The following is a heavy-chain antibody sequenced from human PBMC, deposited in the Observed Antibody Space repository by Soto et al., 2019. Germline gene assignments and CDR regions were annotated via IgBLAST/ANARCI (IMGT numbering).Heavy chain of an antibody. V-gene: IGHV4-38-2*02. J-gene: IGHJ4*02. D-gene: IGHD3-10*01. CDR3: AKKGYYPSGKINLFDS. CDR2: VDHSGRT. CDR1: GYSINSDNY. Sequence: SETLSLTCTVSGYSINSDNYWGWIRQPPGKGLEWVGSVDHSGRTYYSSSLKSRVTMSIDTSKNQLSLRLTSVTAADTAIYYCAKKGYYPSGKINLFDSWGQGTLVTVS.